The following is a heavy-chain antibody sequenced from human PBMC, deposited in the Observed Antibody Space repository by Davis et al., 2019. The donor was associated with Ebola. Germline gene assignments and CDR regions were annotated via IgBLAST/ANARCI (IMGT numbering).Heavy chain of an antibody. CDR2: IYYSGST. CDR3: ARGRWFDY. Sequence: MPSETLSLTCTVSGGSVSSGSYYWSWIRQPPGKGLEWIGYIYYSGSTNYNPSLKSRVTISVDTSKNQFSLKLSSVTAADTAVYYCARGRWFDYWGQGTLVTVSS. J-gene: IGHJ4*02. CDR1: GGSVSSGSYY. D-gene: IGHD6-13*01. V-gene: IGHV4-61*01.